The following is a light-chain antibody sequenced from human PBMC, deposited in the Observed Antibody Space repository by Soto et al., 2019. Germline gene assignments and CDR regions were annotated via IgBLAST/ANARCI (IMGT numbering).Light chain of an antibody. CDR2: NND. CDR3: AAWDDSMNDFVV. Sequence: QSVLTQPPSASGTPGQRVTISCSGTSSNIGNNLVSWYQQVPGTAPKVLIYNNDQRPSGVPARFSCSKSGTSASLAISGVLSDDEADYYCAAWDDSMNDFVVFGGGTKVTVL. CDR1: SSNIGNNL. J-gene: IGLJ2*01. V-gene: IGLV1-44*01.